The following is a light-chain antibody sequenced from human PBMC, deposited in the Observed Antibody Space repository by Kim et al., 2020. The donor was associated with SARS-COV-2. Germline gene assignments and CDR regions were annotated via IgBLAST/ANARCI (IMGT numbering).Light chain of an antibody. J-gene: IGLJ2*01. V-gene: IGLV3-9*01. CDR2: RDS. Sequence: VALGPTARITCGGNNIGSKNVHWYQQRPGQAPVLVIYRDSNRPSGIPERFSGSNSGNTATLTISRARAGDEADYYCQVWDSSTHVVFGGGTQLTVL. CDR3: QVWDSSTHVV. CDR1: NIGSKN.